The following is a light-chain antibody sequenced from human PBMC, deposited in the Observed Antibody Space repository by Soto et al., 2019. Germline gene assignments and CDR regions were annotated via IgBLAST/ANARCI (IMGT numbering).Light chain of an antibody. CDR2: AAS. CDR3: QQASNFPLT. V-gene: IGKV1-12*01. Sequence: DIQMTQSPSSVSASVGDRVTITCRASQDISSWLAWFQQRPGRAPKLLIYAASTLQGGVPSRFSGSGSGTVFTLTISSLQPEDFGTYYCQQASNFPLTFGGGTKVDIK. J-gene: IGKJ4*01. CDR1: QDISSW.